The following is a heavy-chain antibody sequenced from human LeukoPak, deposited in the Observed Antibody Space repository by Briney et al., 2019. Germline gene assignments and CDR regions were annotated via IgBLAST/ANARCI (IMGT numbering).Heavy chain of an antibody. J-gene: IGHJ3*02. Sequence: GGSLRLSCAASGFTLSDYYMSWIRQAPGKGLEWVSYISSSGSTIYYADSVKGRFTISRDNAKNSLYLQMNSLRAEDTAVYYCARVRITMVRGGYDAFDIWGQGTMVTVSS. CDR2: ISSSGSTI. CDR3: ARVRITMVRGGYDAFDI. V-gene: IGHV3-11*01. D-gene: IGHD3-10*01. CDR1: GFTLSDYY.